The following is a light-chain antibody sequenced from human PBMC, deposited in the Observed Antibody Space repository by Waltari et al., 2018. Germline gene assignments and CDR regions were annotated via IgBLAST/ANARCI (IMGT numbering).Light chain of an antibody. CDR1: QTISRY. CDR3: QQSYSFTRT. V-gene: IGKV1-39*01. Sequence: DIQMTQSPSSLSASVGDRVTITCRASQTISRYLNWYQQKPGKAPNLLIYAASSLQSGVPSRFGGSGSGRDFTLIITSLQPEDFATYYGQQSYSFTRTFGQGTKVEIK. CDR2: AAS. J-gene: IGKJ1*01.